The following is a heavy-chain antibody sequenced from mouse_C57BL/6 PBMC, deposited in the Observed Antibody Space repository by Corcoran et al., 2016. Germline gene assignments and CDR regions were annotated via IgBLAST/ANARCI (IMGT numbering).Heavy chain of an antibody. Sequence: QIQLVQSGPELKKPGETVKISCKASGYTFTTYGMSWVKQAPGKGLKWMGWINTYSGVPTYADDFKGRFAFSLETSASTAYLQINNLKNEDTATYFCARSGGYYGSSLLLSMDYWGQGTSVTVSS. D-gene: IGHD1-1*01. CDR1: GYTFTTYG. CDR3: ARSGGYYGSSLLLSMDY. CDR2: INTYSGVP. J-gene: IGHJ4*01. V-gene: IGHV9-3*01.